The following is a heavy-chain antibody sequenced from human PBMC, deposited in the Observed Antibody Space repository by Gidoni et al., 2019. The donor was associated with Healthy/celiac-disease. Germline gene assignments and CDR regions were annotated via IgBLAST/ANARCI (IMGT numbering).Heavy chain of an antibody. J-gene: IGHJ4*02. V-gene: IGHV3-21*01. CDR1: GSTFSSYS. Sequence: EVQLVESVGCLVKPGGSLRLSCAAPGSTFSSYSMNWVRQGPGKGLEWVSSISSSSSYIYYADSVKGRFTISRDNAKNSLYLQMNSLRAEDTAVYYCARVDEDSYVDYWGQGTLVTVSS. CDR2: ISSSSSYI. CDR3: ARVDEDSYVDY.